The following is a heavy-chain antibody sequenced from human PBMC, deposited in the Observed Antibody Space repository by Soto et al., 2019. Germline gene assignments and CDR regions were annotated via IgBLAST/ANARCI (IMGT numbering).Heavy chain of an antibody. J-gene: IGHJ6*02. CDR3: ARDSSSTVGYYYYGMDV. D-gene: IGHD4-4*01. V-gene: IGHV4-39*07. Sequence: SETLSLTCTVSGGSISSSSYYWGWIRQPPGKGLEWIGSIYYSGSTNYNPSLKSRVTISVDTSKNQFSLKLSSVTAADTAVYYCARDSSSTVGYYYYGMDVWGQGTTVTVSS. CDR2: IYYSGST. CDR1: GGSISSSSYY.